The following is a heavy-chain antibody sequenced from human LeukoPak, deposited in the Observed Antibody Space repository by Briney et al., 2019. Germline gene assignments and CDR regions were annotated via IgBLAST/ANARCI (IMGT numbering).Heavy chain of an antibody. CDR1: GGSISSHY. J-gene: IGHJ3*02. CDR2: IHYSGST. CDR3: ARDGDLGGAFDI. Sequence: SETLSLTCTVSGGSISSHYWSWIRQPPGKRLEWIGYIHYSGSTNYNPSLKSRITISVDTSKTQFSLKLSSVTAADTAVYYCARDGDLGGAFDIWGRGTMVTVSS. V-gene: IGHV4-59*11. D-gene: IGHD4-23*01.